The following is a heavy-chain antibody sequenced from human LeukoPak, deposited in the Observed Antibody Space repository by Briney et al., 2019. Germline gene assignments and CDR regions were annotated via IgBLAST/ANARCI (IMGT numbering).Heavy chain of an antibody. CDR2: IDPDSGGT. J-gene: IGHJ4*02. CDR1: GYTFTGYY. Sequence: GASVKVSCKTSGYTFTGYYLHWVRQAPGQRPEWMGRIDPDSGGTHYGQKFQGRVTVARDTSITTVYMELGGLTSDDTAVYYCARVPGPYTTSRFDFWGQGTLVTVSS. CDR3: ARVPGPYTTSRFDF. D-gene: IGHD2-2*02. V-gene: IGHV1-2*02.